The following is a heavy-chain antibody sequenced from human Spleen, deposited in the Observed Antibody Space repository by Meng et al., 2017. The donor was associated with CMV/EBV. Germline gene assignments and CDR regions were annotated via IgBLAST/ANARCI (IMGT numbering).Heavy chain of an antibody. CDR1: GGSFSGYY. D-gene: IGHD3-10*01. CDR2: INHGGST. J-gene: IGHJ6*02. CDR3: ARWGGYYSYGMDV. V-gene: IGHV4-34*01. Sequence: GSLRLSCAVYGGSFSGYYWSWIRQPSGKELGWIGEINHGGSTNYNPSLKSRVTISVDMSKNQFSLKLSSVTAADTAVYYCARWGGYYSYGMDVWGQGTTVTVSS.